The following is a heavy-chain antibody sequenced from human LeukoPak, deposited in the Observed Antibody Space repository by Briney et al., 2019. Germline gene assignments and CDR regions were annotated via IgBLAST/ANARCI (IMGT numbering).Heavy chain of an antibody. J-gene: IGHJ4*02. D-gene: IGHD1-26*01. CDR1: GFTFSSYA. Sequence: GGSLRLSCAASGFTFSSYAMSWVRQAPGKGLEWVSYISSSSNSIYYADSVKGRFTISRDNAKNSLYLQMNSLRAEDTAVYYCARAGATDYWGQGTLVTVSS. CDR3: ARAGATDY. V-gene: IGHV3-48*01. CDR2: ISSSSNSI.